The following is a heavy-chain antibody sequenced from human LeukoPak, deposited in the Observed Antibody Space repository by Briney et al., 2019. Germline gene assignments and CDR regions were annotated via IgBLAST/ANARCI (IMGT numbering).Heavy chain of an antibody. D-gene: IGHD5/OR15-5a*01. CDR2: IYHSGST. V-gene: IGHV4-30-2*01. CDR3: ARVSTGLFDY. Sequence: PSQTLSLTCAVSGGSISSGGYSWSWIRQPPGKGPEWIGYIYHSGSTYYNPSLKSRVTITVDRSKNQFSLKLSSMTAADTAVYYCARVSTGLFDYWGQGTLVTVSS. CDR1: GGSISSGGYS. J-gene: IGHJ4*02.